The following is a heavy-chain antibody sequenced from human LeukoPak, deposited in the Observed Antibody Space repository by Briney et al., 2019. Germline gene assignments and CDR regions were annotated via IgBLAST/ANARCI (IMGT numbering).Heavy chain of an antibody. J-gene: IGHJ5*02. CDR2: IYTSGST. Sequence: SETLSLTCAVYGGSFSGYYWSWIRQPPGKGLEWIGRIYTSGSTNYNPSLKSRVTMSVDTSKNQFSLKLSSVTAADTAVYYCAREAMYNWFDPWGQGTLVTVSS. CDR1: GGSFSGYY. V-gene: IGHV4-59*10. CDR3: AREAMYNWFDP.